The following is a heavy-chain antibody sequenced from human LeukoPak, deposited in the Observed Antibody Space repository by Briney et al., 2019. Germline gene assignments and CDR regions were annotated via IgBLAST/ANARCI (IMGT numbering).Heavy chain of an antibody. Sequence: PSETMSLTCTVSGGSISSHYWRWIRQPPGKGLEWIGYIYYSGSTNYNPSLKSRVTISVDTSKNQFSLKLSSVTAADTAVYYCARVTPSNSSGYDEPNFDYWGQGTLVTVSS. J-gene: IGHJ4*02. V-gene: IGHV4-59*11. D-gene: IGHD3-22*01. CDR1: GGSISSHY. CDR2: IYYSGST. CDR3: ARVTPSNSSGYDEPNFDY.